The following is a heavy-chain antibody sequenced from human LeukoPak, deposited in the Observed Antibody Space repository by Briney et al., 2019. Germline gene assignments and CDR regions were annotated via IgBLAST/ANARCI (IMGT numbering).Heavy chain of an antibody. CDR1: GGSISSYY. CDR2: IYYSGST. Sequence: SETLSLTCTVSGGSISSYYWSWIRQPPGKGLERIGYIYYSGSTNYNPSLKSRVTISVDTSKNQFSLKLSSVTAADTAVYYCARGTIAVAAGTLGFDYWGQGTLVTVSS. D-gene: IGHD6-19*01. CDR3: ARGTIAVAAGTLGFDY. J-gene: IGHJ4*02. V-gene: IGHV4-59*01.